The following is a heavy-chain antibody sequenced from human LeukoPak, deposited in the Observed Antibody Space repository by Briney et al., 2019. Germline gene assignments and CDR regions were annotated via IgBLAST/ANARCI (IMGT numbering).Heavy chain of an antibody. D-gene: IGHD3-22*01. V-gene: IGHV3-21*01. CDR3: ARENYDILGYGNFDY. CDR2: ISSGSTYI. Sequence: GGSLRLSCAASGFTFSNYIINWVRQAPGKGLEWVSSISSGSTYIYYADSVEGRFTISRDNSKNTLYLQMNSLRAEDTAVYYCARENYDILGYGNFDYWGQGTLVTVSA. CDR1: GFTFSNYI. J-gene: IGHJ4*02.